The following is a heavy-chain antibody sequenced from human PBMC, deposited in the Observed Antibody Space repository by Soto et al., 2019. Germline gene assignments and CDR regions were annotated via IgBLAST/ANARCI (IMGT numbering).Heavy chain of an antibody. CDR2: IYHSGST. J-gene: IGHJ6*02. Sequence: PSETRSLSCAVSGGSISSSNWWSWVRQPPGKGLEWIGEIYHSGSTNYNPSLKSRVTISVDKSKNQFSLKLSSVTAADTAVYYCARPGRDGGYYYYGMDVWGQATTVTVSS. CDR1: GGSISSSNW. V-gene: IGHV4-4*02. D-gene: IGHD2-21*02. CDR3: ARPGRDGGYYYYGMDV.